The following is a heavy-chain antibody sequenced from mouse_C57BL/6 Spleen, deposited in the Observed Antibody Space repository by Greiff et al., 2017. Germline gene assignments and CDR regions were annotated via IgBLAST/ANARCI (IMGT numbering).Heavy chain of an antibody. J-gene: IGHJ1*03. Sequence: VHLVESGPGLVAPSPSLSITCTVSGFSLTSYGVSWVRQPPGKGLEWLGVIWGDGSTNYHSALISRLSISKDNAKSQDFLKLNSLQTDDTATYYCAKPEDGNGYFDVWGTGTTVTVSS. D-gene: IGHD2-1*01. CDR2: IWGDGST. CDR3: AKPEDGNGYFDV. CDR1: GFSLTSYG. V-gene: IGHV2-3*01.